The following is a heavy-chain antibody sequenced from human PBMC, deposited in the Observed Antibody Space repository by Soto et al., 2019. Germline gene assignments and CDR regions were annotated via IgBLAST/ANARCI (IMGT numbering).Heavy chain of an antibody. J-gene: IGHJ4*02. CDR3: ARLGYSYGYIGY. CDR2: INHSGST. V-gene: IGHV4-34*01. D-gene: IGHD5-18*01. Sequence: SETLSLTCAVYGGSFSGYYWSWIRQPPGKGPEWIGEINHSGSTNYNPSLKSRVTISVDTSKNQFSLKLSSVTAADTAVYYCARLGYSYGYIGYWGQGTLVTVSS. CDR1: GGSFSGYY.